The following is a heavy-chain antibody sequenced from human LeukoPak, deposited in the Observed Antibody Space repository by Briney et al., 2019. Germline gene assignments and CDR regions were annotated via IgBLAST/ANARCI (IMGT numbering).Heavy chain of an antibody. V-gene: IGHV3-9*01. J-gene: IGHJ4*02. CDR1: GFTFDDYA. CDR3: AKDEADILTGPLVF. Sequence: PGRSLRLSCAASGFTFDDYAMHWVRQAPGKGLEWVSGISWNSGSIGYADSVKGRFTISRDNAKNSLYLQMNSLRAEDTALCYCAKDEADILTGPLVFWGQGTLVTVSS. CDR2: ISWNSGSI. D-gene: IGHD3-9*01.